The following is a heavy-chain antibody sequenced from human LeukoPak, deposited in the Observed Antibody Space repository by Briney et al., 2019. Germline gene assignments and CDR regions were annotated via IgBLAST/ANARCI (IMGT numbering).Heavy chain of an antibody. Sequence: GGSLRLSCAASGFIFSTYWMSWVRQAPGKGLEWVASINHNGNVNYYVDSVKGRFTISRDNAKNSLYLQMSNLRAEDTAVYFCARGGGLDVWGQGATVTVSS. CDR2: INHNGNVN. CDR3: ARGGGLDV. J-gene: IGHJ6*02. V-gene: IGHV3-7*03. CDR1: GFIFSTYW. D-gene: IGHD3-16*01.